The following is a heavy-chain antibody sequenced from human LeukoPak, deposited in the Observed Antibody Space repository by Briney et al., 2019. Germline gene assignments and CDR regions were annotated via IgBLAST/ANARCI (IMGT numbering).Heavy chain of an antibody. CDR3: ARRYYYDSSGYPTEDY. V-gene: IGHV3-21*01. D-gene: IGHD3-22*01. CDR1: GFIFSSYS. J-gene: IGHJ4*02. CDR2: ICSSSTYI. Sequence: GGSLRLSCAASGFIFSSYSMNWVRQAPGKGLEWVSSICSSSTYIYYADSVKGRFTISRDNAKNSLYLQMNSLRAEDTAVYYCARRYYYDSSGYPTEDYWGQGTLVTVSS.